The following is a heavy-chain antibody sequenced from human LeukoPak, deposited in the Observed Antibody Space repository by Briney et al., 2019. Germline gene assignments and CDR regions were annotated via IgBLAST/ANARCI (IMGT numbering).Heavy chain of an antibody. CDR1: GFTFSSYA. V-gene: IGHV3-23*01. Sequence: PGGSLRLPCAASGFTFSSYAMSWVRQAPGKGLEWVSAISGSGGSTYYADSVKGRFTISRDNSKNTLYLQMHSLRAEDTAVYSCAKILGYNWNYPWDYWGQGTLVTVSS. CDR2: ISGSGGST. J-gene: IGHJ4*02. D-gene: IGHD1-7*01. CDR3: AKILGYNWNYPWDY.